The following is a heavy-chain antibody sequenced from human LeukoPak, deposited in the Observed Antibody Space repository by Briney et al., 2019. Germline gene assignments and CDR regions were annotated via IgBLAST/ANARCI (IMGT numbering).Heavy chain of an antibody. V-gene: IGHV4-59*01. CDR3: ARGGYYGSGNDFRFDP. Sequence: TSETLSLTCTVSGDSISSYYWSWIRQSPGKGLECIGYIHYTGSTNYNPSLKSRVTISVETSKNQFSLKLKSVTAADTAVYYCARGGYYGSGNDFRFDPWGQGTLVTVPS. D-gene: IGHD3-10*01. CDR1: GDSISSYY. CDR2: IHYTGST. J-gene: IGHJ5*02.